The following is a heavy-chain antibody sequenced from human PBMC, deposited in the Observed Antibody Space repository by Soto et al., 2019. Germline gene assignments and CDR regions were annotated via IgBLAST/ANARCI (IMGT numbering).Heavy chain of an antibody. Sequence: QVQLVESGGGVVQPGRSLRLSCAGSGFNFSSYGMHWVRQAPGKGLEWVAVIPYDGSNKYYADSVEGRFTISRDNSKNTLSLQINSLRAEDTAVYYCAKDAGYSYGFGRYFDLWGRGTLVTVSS. V-gene: IGHV3-30*18. J-gene: IGHJ2*01. CDR3: AKDAGYSYGFGRYFDL. CDR1: GFNFSSYG. CDR2: IPYDGSNK. D-gene: IGHD5-18*01.